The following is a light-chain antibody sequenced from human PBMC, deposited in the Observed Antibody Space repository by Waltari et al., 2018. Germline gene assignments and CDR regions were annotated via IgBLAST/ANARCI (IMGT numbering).Light chain of an antibody. CDR1: SSDVGSSAY. CDR3: CSYVGNYPR. V-gene: IGLV2-11*01. J-gene: IGLJ3*02. CDR2: DVN. Sequence: QSALTQPRSVSGSPGQSVAISCTGTSSDVGSSAYVSWYQQFPGKAPKLMIYDVNKRPSGVPDRFSGSKSGNTASLTISGLQAEDEADYYCCSYVGNYPRFGGGTKLTVL.